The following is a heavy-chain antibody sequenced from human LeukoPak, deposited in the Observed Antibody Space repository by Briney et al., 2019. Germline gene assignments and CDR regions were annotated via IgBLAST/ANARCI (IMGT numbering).Heavy chain of an antibody. D-gene: IGHD3-22*01. CDR2: INPSSGGT. Sequence: GASVKVSCKASGYTFTRHYMNWVRQAPGQGLEWMGKINPSSGGTGYAQKFQGRVTMTRDTSTSTAYMELSSLRSEDTAVYYCARANYYDSSGSDYWGQGTLVTVSS. CDR1: GYTFTRHY. V-gene: IGHV1-46*01. CDR3: ARANYYDSSGSDY. J-gene: IGHJ4*02.